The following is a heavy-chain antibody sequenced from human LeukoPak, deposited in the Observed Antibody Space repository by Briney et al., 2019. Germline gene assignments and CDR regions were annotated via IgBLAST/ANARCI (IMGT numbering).Heavy chain of an antibody. J-gene: IGHJ3*01. CDR3: ARDLVVIATKYAPTL. D-gene: IGHD2-21*01. Sequence: PSETLSLTCTVSGGSISSGGYYWSRIRQPPGKGLEWIGYIYYSGSTYYNPSLKSRVTISVDTSKNQFSLKLSSVTAADTAVYYCARDLVVIATKYAPTLWGQGTMVTVSS. V-gene: IGHV4-30-4*08. CDR2: IYYSGST. CDR1: GGSISSGGYY.